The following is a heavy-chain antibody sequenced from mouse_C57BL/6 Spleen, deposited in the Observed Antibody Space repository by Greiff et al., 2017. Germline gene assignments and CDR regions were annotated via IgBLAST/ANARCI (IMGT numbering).Heavy chain of an antibody. V-gene: IGHV1-82*01. CDR3: ARCGGDYEYYFDD. CDR1: GYAFSSSW. Sequence: QVQLQQSGPELVKPGASVKLSCKASGYAFSSSWMNWVKQRTGKGLEWIGRIYPGDGDTNYNGKFKGKATLTADKSSSTAYRKLSSLASEDFAVYFCARCGGDYEYYFDDWGQGTTRTVSS. D-gene: IGHD2-4*01. J-gene: IGHJ2*01. CDR2: IYPGDGDT.